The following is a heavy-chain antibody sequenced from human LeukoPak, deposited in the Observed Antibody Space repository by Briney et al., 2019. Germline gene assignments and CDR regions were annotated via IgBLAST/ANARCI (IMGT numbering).Heavy chain of an antibody. V-gene: IGHV7-4-1*02. CDR2: INTNTEKS. J-gene: IGHJ4*02. CDR3: ATGGGYRFAY. CDR1: GYSITNYA. D-gene: IGHD6-25*01. Sequence: ASVKVSCKASGYSITNYAILWVRQAPGQGLEWMGWINTNTEKSTYAPGFTGRYVFSLDSSVNTAYLQISSLKAEDTAIYYCATGGGYRFAYWGQGTLVTVSS.